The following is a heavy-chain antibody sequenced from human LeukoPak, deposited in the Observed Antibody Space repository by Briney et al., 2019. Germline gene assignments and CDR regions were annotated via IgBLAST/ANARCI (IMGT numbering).Heavy chain of an antibody. CDR2: VRNAADGYAT. Sequence: GGSLRLSCEGSGFTSSGSHMHWVRQAPGKGLEWVGHVRNAADGYATAYGASVKGRFTISRDDSNNMVYLRMNSLKTEDSAVYYCSRQTVSCHDYWGQGTLVTVSS. CDR1: GFTSSGSH. V-gene: IGHV3-73*01. CDR3: SRQTVSCHDY. J-gene: IGHJ4*02. D-gene: IGHD2-21*02.